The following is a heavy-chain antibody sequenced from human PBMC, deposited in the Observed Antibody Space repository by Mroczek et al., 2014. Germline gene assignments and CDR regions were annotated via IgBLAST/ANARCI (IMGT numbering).Heavy chain of an antibody. CDR2: IYYSGST. Sequence: QVQLQESGPGLVKPSETLSLTCTVSGGSISSYYWSWIRQPPGKGLEWIGYIYYSGSTNYNPSLKSRVTISVDTSKNQFSLKLSSVTAADTAVYYCARVSRSEPYYYYYYMDVWGKGTTVTVSS. CDR1: GGSISSYY. D-gene: IGHD1-14*01. V-gene: IGHV4-59*01. J-gene: IGHJ6*03. CDR3: ARVSRSEPYYYYYYMDV.